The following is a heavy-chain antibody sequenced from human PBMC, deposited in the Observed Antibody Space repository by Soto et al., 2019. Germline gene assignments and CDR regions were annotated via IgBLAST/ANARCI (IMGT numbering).Heavy chain of an antibody. J-gene: IGHJ4*02. Sequence: SETLSLTCTASGDSFSCGDSYWLCFRQSPGKGPEWIGYIYYSGSTHYIPSLKNRLTMSVDTSKGQVSLKLSSVTAAGTAVHSCAGVLIGNDDYWGRDALFTVSS. CDR2: IYYSGST. D-gene: IGHD3-10*01. CDR3: AGVLIGNDDY. CDR1: GDSFSCGDSY. V-gene: IGHV4-30-4*01.